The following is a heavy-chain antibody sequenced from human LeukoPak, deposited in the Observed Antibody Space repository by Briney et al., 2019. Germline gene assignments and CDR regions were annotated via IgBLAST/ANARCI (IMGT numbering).Heavy chain of an antibody. CDR3: ARGGRYYYGNWFDP. CDR2: IKQDGSEK. V-gene: IGHV3-7*01. Sequence: GGSLRLSCAASGFTFSSYWMSWVRQAPGKGLEWVANIKQDGSEKYYVDSVKGRFTISRDNAKNSLYLQMNSLRAEDTAVYYCARGGRYYYGNWFDPWGQGTLVTVSS. D-gene: IGHD3-10*01. J-gene: IGHJ5*02. CDR1: GFTFSSYW.